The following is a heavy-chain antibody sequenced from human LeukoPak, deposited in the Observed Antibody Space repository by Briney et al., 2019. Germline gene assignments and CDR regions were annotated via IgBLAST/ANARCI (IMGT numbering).Heavy chain of an antibody. CDR3: AKDLEAGDYYGMDV. CDR1: GFTFSSYA. CDR2: ISGSGGST. Sequence: GGSLRLSCAASGFTFSSYAMSWVRQAPGKGLEWVSAISGSGGSTYYADSVKGRFTISRDNSKNTLYLQMNSLRAEDTAVYYCAKDLEAGDYYGMDVWGQGTTVTVSS. D-gene: IGHD1-1*01. V-gene: IGHV3-23*01. J-gene: IGHJ6*02.